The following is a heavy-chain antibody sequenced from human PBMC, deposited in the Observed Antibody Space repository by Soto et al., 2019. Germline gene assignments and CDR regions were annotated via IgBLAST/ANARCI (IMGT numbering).Heavy chain of an antibody. CDR1: GGTFSTYG. D-gene: IGHD2-2*02. CDR3: ARRYCSSVACYSLYGFDM. Sequence: QAQLVQSGAEVKKPGSSVKVSCQASGGTFSTYGIHWVRQAPGQGLEWMGGIIPLFGTANYAQRFQDRVTITADKSTSTASMNLSSLRSEDTAVYYCARRYCSSVACYSLYGFDMWGQGTMVAVSS. CDR2: IIPLFGTA. J-gene: IGHJ3*02. V-gene: IGHV1-69*06.